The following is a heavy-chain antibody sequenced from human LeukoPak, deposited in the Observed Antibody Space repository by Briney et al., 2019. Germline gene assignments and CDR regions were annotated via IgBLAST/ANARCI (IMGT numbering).Heavy chain of an antibody. CDR3: ARDRGDFWSGYYILDY. V-gene: IGHV4-39*07. Sequence: PSETLSLTCTVSGGSISSSSYYWGWIRQPPGKGLEWIGSIYYSGSTYYNPSLKSRVTISVDTSKNQFSLKLSSVTAADTAVYYCARDRGDFWSGYYILDYWGQGTLVTVSS. J-gene: IGHJ4*02. CDR2: IYYSGST. D-gene: IGHD3-3*01. CDR1: GGSISSSSYY.